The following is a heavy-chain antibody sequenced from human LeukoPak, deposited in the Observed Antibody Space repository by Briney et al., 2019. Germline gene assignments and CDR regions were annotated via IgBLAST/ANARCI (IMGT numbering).Heavy chain of an antibody. CDR3: ASTPRYYDYIYAFDI. Sequence: SETLSLTCTVSGGSISSYYWSWIRQPPGKGLEWIGYIYYSGSTNYNPSLKSRVTISVDTSKNQFSLKLSSVTAADTAVYYCASTPRYYDYIYAFDIWGQGTMVTVSS. V-gene: IGHV4-59*01. CDR1: GGSISSYY. D-gene: IGHD3-22*01. CDR2: IYYSGST. J-gene: IGHJ3*02.